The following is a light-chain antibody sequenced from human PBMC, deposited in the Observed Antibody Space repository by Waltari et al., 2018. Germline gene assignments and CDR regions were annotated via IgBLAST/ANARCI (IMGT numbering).Light chain of an antibody. V-gene: IGKV1-39*01. CDR3: QQSYNTPLT. CDR1: QSITNF. CDR2: AAS. J-gene: IGKJ4*01. Sequence: DIQMPQSPSPLSASVGDRVTITCRASQSITNFLNWYQQRPGKAPKLLIDAASILQSGGPSKVSGSGSGTDFTLTISSLQPEDFATYYCQQSYNTPLTFGGGTKVEIK.